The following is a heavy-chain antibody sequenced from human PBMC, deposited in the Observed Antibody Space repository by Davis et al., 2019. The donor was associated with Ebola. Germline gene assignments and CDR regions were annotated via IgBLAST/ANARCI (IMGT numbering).Heavy chain of an antibody. CDR1: GYSFSSYG. CDR2: INPSIGNT. D-gene: IGHD7-27*01. Sequence: ASVKVSCKASGYSFSSYGISWVRQAPGQGLEWMGLINPSIGNTSLAQKFQGRLTLARDTSTNTVHMDLSSLKSDDTAIYYCASGEFVDFWGQGTLLTVSS. J-gene: IGHJ4*02. CDR3: ASGEFVDF. V-gene: IGHV1-18*01.